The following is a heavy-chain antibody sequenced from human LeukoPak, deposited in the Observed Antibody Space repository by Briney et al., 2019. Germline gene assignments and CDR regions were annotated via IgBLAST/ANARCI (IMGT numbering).Heavy chain of an antibody. CDR1: GGSISSYY. V-gene: IGHV4-59*12. J-gene: IGHJ3*02. CDR2: IYYSGST. CDR3: AREGSIVGATKYDAFDI. D-gene: IGHD1-26*01. Sequence: SETLSLTCTVSGGSISSYYWSWIRQPPGKGLEWIGYIYYSGSTYYNPSLKSRVTISVDTSKNQFSLKLSSVTAADTAVYYCAREGSIVGATKYDAFDIWGQGTMVTVSS.